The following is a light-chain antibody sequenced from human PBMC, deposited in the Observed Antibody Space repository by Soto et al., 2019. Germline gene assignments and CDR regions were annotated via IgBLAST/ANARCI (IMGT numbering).Light chain of an antibody. CDR2: EVT. J-gene: IGLJ1*01. CDR3: SSYAGRTLYV. CDR1: SSDVGGYDY. V-gene: IGLV2-8*01. Sequence: QSVLTRPPSASGSPGQSVTISCTGTSSDVGGYDYVSWYQQRPGKAPKLLIHEVTKRPSGVPDRFSGSKSGNTASLTVSGLQAEDEADYYCSSYAGRTLYVFGTGTKVTV.